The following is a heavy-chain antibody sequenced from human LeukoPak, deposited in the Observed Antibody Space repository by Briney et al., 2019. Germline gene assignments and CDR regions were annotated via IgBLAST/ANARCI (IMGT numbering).Heavy chain of an antibody. V-gene: IGHV3-9*01. D-gene: IGHD3-10*01. Sequence: QTGGSLRLSCAASGFTLDDYAMHWVRQAPGKGLEWVSGISWNSGSIGYADSVKGRFTISRDNAKNSLYLQMNSLRAEDTALYYCAKDIFTMVRGVVDYWGQGTLVTVSS. CDR3: AKDIFTMVRGVVDY. CDR1: GFTLDDYA. CDR2: ISWNSGSI. J-gene: IGHJ4*02.